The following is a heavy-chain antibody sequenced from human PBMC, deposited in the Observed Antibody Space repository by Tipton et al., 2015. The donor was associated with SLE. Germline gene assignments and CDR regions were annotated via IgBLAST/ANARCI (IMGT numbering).Heavy chain of an antibody. D-gene: IGHD3-10*01. CDR3: ARQRLRLLSPLDA. V-gene: IGHV4-59*08. J-gene: IGHJ6*02. Sequence: TLSLTCSVSGVSISTYYWSWIRQSPGKGLEWIGFFYFSGSSQYNPSLKSRVAISADTSNNHFSLELTSVTAADTAVYYCARQRLRLLSPLDAWGQGTTVTVS. CDR1: GVSISTYY. CDR2: FYFSGSS.